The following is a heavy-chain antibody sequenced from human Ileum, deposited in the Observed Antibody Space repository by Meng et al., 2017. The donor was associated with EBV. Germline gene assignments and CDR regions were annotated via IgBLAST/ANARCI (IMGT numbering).Heavy chain of an antibody. CDR2: IIPIFATP. J-gene: IGHJ4*02. Sequence: QVQWVPAGAAVKIPWCSLKGSCKDSGGTFSNYAISWVRQAPGQGLEWMGGIIPIFATPNYAQKFQDRITITADTSTTTAYMELSSLTSEDTAIYYCARWAGHCSSANCFPPLDYWGQGTLVTVSS. CDR3: ARWAGHCSSANCFPPLDY. D-gene: IGHD2-2*03. V-gene: IGHV1-69*06. CDR1: GGTFSNYA.